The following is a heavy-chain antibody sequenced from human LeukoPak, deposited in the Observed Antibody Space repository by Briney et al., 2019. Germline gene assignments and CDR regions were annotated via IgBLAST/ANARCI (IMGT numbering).Heavy chain of an antibody. Sequence: GGSLRLSCAASGFTFSSYAMSWVRQAPGTGLEWVSAFSGSGGSTYYADSVKGRFTVSRDNSKNTLFLQMNSLRAEDTAVYYCAKDGGLWVSAHWGDSWGRGTLVTVSS. D-gene: IGHD7-27*01. CDR1: GFTFSSYA. V-gene: IGHV3-23*01. CDR2: FSGSGGST. CDR3: AKDGGLWVSAHWGDS. J-gene: IGHJ4*02.